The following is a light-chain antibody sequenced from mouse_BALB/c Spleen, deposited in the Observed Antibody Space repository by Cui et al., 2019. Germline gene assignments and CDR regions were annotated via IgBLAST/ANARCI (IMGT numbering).Light chain of an antibody. CDR1: SSVSY. J-gene: IGKJ2*01. Sequence: QIVLTQSPAIMSASPGEKVTITCSASSSVSYMHWFQQKPGTSPKLWNYSTSNLASGVPARFSGSGSGTSYSLTISRMEAEDAATYYCQQRSSYPYTFGGGTKLEIK. V-gene: IGKV4-57*01. CDR2: STS. CDR3: QQRSSYPYT.